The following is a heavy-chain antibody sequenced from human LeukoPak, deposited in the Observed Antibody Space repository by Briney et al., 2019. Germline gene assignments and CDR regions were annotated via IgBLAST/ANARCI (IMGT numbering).Heavy chain of an antibody. D-gene: IGHD3-10*01. CDR3: AKERVYYLYYGMDV. V-gene: IGHV3-30*18. CDR1: GFTFSRYG. J-gene: IGHJ6*02. CDR2: ISYDGSYK. Sequence: GGSLRLSCAASGFTFSRYGMHWVRQAPGKGLEWVAVISYDGSYKYYADSVKGRFTISRDNSKNTLYLEMNSLRAEDTAVYHCAKERVYYLYYGMDVWGQGTTVTVSS.